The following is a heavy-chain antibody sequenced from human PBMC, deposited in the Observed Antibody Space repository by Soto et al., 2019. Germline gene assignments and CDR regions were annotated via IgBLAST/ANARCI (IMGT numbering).Heavy chain of an antibody. Sequence: EVQLLESGGGLVQPGGSLRLSCAASGFTFRSYAMSWVRQAPGKGLEWVSAISGSGGSTYYADSVKGRFTISRDNPKNTLHQQINRLRTEHTAVYYCAKEREEGSMATMCWYFELRGRGTLGTRSS. CDR2: ISGSGGST. D-gene: IGHD5-12*01. CDR1: GFTFRSYA. CDR3: AKEREEGSMATMCWYFEL. V-gene: IGHV3-23*01. J-gene: IGHJ2*01.